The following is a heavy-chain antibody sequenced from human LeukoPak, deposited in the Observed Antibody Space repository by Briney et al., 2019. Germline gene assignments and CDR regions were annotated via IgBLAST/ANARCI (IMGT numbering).Heavy chain of an antibody. V-gene: IGHV4-38-2*02. CDR3: ARDDSSGYRYGAFDI. Sequence: SETLSLTCAVSGYSISSGYYWGWIRQPPGKGLEWIGTIYHSGSTYYNQSLKSRVTISVDTSKNQFSLKLSSVTAADTAVYYCARDDSSGYRYGAFDIWGQGTMVTVSS. CDR1: GYSISSGYY. CDR2: IYHSGST. J-gene: IGHJ3*02. D-gene: IGHD3-22*01.